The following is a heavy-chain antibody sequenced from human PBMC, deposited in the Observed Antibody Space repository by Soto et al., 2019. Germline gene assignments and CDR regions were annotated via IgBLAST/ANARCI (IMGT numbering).Heavy chain of an antibody. V-gene: IGHV3-23*01. D-gene: IGHD2-2*01. CDR1: GFIFKDFA. Sequence: GGSLRLSCAASGFIFKDFAMSWVRQAPGKGLEWVSAITSSDDSTYSADSVRGRFTISRDNSKNTLYLQMNSLRAEDTAVYYCAKWKRSSTYDAFDIWGQGTMVTVSS. CDR3: AKWKRSSTYDAFDI. CDR2: ITSSDDST. J-gene: IGHJ3*02.